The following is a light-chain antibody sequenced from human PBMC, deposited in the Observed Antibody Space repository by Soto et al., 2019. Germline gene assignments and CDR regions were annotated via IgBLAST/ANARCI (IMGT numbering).Light chain of an antibody. J-gene: IGKJ1*01. V-gene: IGKV1-5*01. CDR1: QSISTW. CDR2: DAS. CDR3: QQYNSYST. Sequence: SHLPQSPSTLSASLGARVTITFRASQSISTWLAWYQQNPGKAPKLLIYDASRLESGVPSRFSGSGSGTEFTLTISIVQPEDFASYYCQQYNSYSTFGQGTKVDIK.